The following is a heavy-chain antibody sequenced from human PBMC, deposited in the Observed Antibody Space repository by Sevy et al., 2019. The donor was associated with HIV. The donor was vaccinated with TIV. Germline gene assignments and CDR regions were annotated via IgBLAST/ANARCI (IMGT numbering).Heavy chain of an antibody. D-gene: IGHD6-13*01. Sequence: GGSLRLSCAASGFTFSNAWMSWVRQAPGKGLEWVGRIKGKIYDGTIDYAAPVKGRFTISRDDSKNTLYMQMNSLKTEDTAVYYCTTDSWSQEDYYDYWGQGTLVTVSS. J-gene: IGHJ4*02. CDR1: GFTFSNAW. CDR3: TTDSWSQEDYYDY. V-gene: IGHV3-15*01. CDR2: IKGKIYDGTI.